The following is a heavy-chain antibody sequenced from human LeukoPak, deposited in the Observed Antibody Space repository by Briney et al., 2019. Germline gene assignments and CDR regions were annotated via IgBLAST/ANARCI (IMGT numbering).Heavy chain of an antibody. V-gene: IGHV4-59*01. CDR3: ARAYDSSGYYYFDY. D-gene: IGHD3-22*01. J-gene: IGHJ4*02. CDR2: IYYSGST. Sequence: SETLSLTCTVSGGSINSYYWSWMRQSPGKGLEWIGYIYYSGSTNYNPSLKSRATISIDTSKNQFSLKLTSVTTADRAVYYCARAYDSSGYYYFDYWGQGTLVTVSS. CDR1: GGSINSYY.